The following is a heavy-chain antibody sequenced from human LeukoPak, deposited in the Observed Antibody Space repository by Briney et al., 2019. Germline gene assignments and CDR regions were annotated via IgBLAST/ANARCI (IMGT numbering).Heavy chain of an antibody. Sequence: AAVKVSCKASGYTFTIYYMHWVRQAPGQGLEWMGWINPNSGATSYAQRFQGRVTMTRDASISTAYMELSGLTSDDTAVYYCARNPPYCTSTSCYNDYWGQGTLVTVSS. CDR1: GYTFTIYY. CDR2: INPNSGAT. V-gene: IGHV1-2*02. CDR3: ARNPPYCTSTSCYNDY. D-gene: IGHD2-2*02. J-gene: IGHJ4*02.